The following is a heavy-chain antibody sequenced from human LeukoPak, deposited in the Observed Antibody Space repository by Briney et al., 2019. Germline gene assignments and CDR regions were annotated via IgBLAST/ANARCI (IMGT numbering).Heavy chain of an antibody. CDR1: GFTFSSSW. CDR2: INSDGSST. V-gene: IGHV3-74*01. J-gene: IGHJ4*02. Sequence: GGSLRLSCAASGFTFSSSWMHWVRQAPGKGLVWVSRINSDGSSTSYADSVKGRFTISRDNSKNTLYLQMNSLRAEDTAVYYCAKDGSTGDHFDYWGQGTLVTVSS. CDR3: AKDGSTGDHFDY. D-gene: IGHD1-26*01.